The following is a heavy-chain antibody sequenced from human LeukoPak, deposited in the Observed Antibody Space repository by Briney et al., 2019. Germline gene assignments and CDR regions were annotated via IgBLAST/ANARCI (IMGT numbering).Heavy chain of an antibody. CDR2: ISYDGSNK. CDR3: ARDLQLWAGDAFDI. D-gene: IGHD5-18*01. J-gene: IGHJ3*02. CDR1: GFTFSSYA. Sequence: GGSLRLSCAASGFTFSSYATHWVRQAPGKGLEGVAVISYDGSNKYYADSVKGRFTISRDNSTNTLYMQTNSLRAAHTAVYYRARDLQLWAGDAFDIWGQGTMVTVSS. V-gene: IGHV3-30-3*01.